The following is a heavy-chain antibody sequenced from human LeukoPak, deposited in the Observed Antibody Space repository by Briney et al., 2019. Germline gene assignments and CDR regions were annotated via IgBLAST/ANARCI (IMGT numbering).Heavy chain of an antibody. V-gene: IGHV4-59*02. J-gene: IGHJ4*02. CDR3: ARGVGGIHGGTRTHTFDY. CDR1: GGSVSAYY. CDR2: GYHSGST. Sequence: PSETLSLTCIVSGGSVSAYYWGWIRQPPGKGLEWIGHGYHSGSTNYNPSLKSRVTISVDTSKNQFSLKLSSVTAADTAVYYCARGVGGIHGGTRTHTFDYWGQGTLVTVSS. D-gene: IGHD1-1*01.